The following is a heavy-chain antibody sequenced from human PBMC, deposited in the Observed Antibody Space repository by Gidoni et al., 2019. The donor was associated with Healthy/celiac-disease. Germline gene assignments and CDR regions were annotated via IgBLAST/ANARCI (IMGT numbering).Heavy chain of an antibody. V-gene: IGHV4-61*01. Sequence: QVQLQESGPGLVKPSETLSLTCTVSGGSVSSGSYYWSWIRQPPGKGLEWIGYIYYSGSTNYNPSLKSRVTISVDTSKNQFSLKLSSVTAADTAVYYCARVFGYYGSGSHFYFDYWGQGTLVTVSS. CDR1: GGSVSSGSYY. CDR2: IYYSGST. J-gene: IGHJ4*02. CDR3: ARVFGYYGSGSHFYFDY. D-gene: IGHD3-10*01.